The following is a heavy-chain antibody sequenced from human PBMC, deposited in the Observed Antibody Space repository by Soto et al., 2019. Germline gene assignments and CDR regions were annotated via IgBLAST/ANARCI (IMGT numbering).Heavy chain of an antibody. CDR2: INPSGGST. CDR1: GYTFPSSY. J-gene: IGHJ3*02. D-gene: IGHD1-26*01. Sequence: ASVKVSCKASGYTFPSSYMHWVRQAPGQGLEWMGIINPSGGSTSYAQKIQGRVTMTRDTSTSTVYMELSSLRSEDTAVYYCARMGSHDAFDIWGQGTMVTVSS. V-gene: IGHV1-46*03. CDR3: ARMGSHDAFDI.